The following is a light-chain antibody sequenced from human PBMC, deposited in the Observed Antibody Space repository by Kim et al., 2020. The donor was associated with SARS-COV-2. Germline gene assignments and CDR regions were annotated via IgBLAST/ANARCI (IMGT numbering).Light chain of an antibody. CDR3: QSYNRSNVV. V-gene: IGLV6-57*03. J-gene: IGLJ2*01. CDR2: EDD. Sequence: GQTIPISCPRSRGNIDDNYVQWYQPRPGGVPIILIYEDDQSPSGVSDRFSGSIDHSSNSASLTISGLKTEDEADYYCQSYNRSNVVFGGGTQLTVL. CDR1: RGNIDDNY.